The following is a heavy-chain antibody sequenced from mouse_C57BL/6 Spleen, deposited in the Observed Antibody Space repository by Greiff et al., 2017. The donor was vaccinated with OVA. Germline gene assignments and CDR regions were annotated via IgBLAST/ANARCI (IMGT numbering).Heavy chain of an antibody. D-gene: IGHD2-3*01. CDR2: INPNNGGT. CDR3: ARSGWLLLFAY. CDR1: GYTFTDYN. V-gene: IGHV1-22*01. J-gene: IGHJ3*01. Sequence: EVQLKQSGPELVKPGASVKMSCKASGYTFTDYNMHWVKQSHGKSLEWIGYINPNNGGTSYNQKFKGKATLTVNKSSSTAYMELRSLTSEDSAVYYCARSGWLLLFAYWGQGTLVTVSA.